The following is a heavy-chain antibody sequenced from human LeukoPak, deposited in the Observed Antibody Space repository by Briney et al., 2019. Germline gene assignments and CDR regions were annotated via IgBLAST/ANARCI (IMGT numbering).Heavy chain of an antibody. Sequence: GGSLRLSCAASGFTVSSNYMSCVRQAPEKGLEWVSVIYSGGSTYYADSVKGRFIISRDNSKNTLYLQMNSLRAEDTAVYYCARPYSSGWYSIDYWGQGTLVTVSP. V-gene: IGHV3-53*01. CDR1: GFTVSSNY. CDR2: IYSGGST. J-gene: IGHJ4*02. D-gene: IGHD6-19*01. CDR3: ARPYSSGWYSIDY.